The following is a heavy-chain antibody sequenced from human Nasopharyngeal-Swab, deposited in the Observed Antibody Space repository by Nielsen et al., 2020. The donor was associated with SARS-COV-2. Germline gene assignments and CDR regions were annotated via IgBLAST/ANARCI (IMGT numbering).Heavy chain of an antibody. D-gene: IGHD4-23*01. V-gene: IGHV5-51*01. CDR2: IYPGDSDT. Sequence: GGSLRLSCKGSGYSFTSYWIGWVRQMAGKGLEWMGIIYPGDSDTRYSPSFQGQVTISADKSISTAYLQWSSLKASDTAMYYCAGFTVVTPDDAFDIWGQGTMVTVSS. CDR1: GYSFTSYW. J-gene: IGHJ3*02. CDR3: AGFTVVTPDDAFDI.